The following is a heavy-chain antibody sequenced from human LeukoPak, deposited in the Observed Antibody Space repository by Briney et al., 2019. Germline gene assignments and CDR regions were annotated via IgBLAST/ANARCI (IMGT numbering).Heavy chain of an antibody. CDR2: IYSGGDT. Sequence: PGGSLRLSCAASGFTVSSNYLSWVRRAPGKGLEWVSIIYSGGDTFYADSVKGRFTISRDNYKNIVYLQMNSLRAEDTAVYYCARAPTRVTVFDSWGQGTLVTVSS. CDR1: GFTVSSNY. D-gene: IGHD3-10*01. V-gene: IGHV3-53*01. J-gene: IGHJ4*02. CDR3: ARAPTRVTVFDS.